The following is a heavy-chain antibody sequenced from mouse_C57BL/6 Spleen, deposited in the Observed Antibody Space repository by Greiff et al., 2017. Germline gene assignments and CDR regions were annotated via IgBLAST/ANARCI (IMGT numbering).Heavy chain of an antibody. CDR2: IDPEDGET. D-gene: IGHD2-5*01. CDR3: ARTYYSNYVAMDY. V-gene: IGHV14-2*01. J-gene: IGHJ4*01. CDR1: GFNIKDYY. Sequence: VQLQQSGAELVKPGASVKLSCTASGFNIKDYYMHWVKQRTEQGLEWIGRIDPEDGETTYAPKFQGRATITADTSSNTAYLQRSSLTSEDTAVYYCARTYYSNYVAMDYWGQGTSVTVSS.